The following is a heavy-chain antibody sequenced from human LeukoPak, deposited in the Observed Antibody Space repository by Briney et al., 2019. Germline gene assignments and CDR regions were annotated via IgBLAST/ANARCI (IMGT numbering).Heavy chain of an antibody. Sequence: PGGSLRLSCAASGFTFSSYEMNWVRQAPGKGLEWVSYISSSGSTIYYADSVKGRFTISRDNAKNSLYLQMNSLRAEDTAVYYCARGGEGVPGILTGYYKVPFDYWGQGTLVTVSS. CDR1: GFTFSSYE. CDR2: ISSSGSTI. D-gene: IGHD3-9*01. J-gene: IGHJ4*02. CDR3: ARGGEGVPGILTGYYKVPFDY. V-gene: IGHV3-48*03.